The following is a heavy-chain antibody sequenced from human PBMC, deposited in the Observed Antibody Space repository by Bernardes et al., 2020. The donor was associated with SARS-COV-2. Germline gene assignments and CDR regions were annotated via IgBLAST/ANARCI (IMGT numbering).Heavy chain of an antibody. CDR1: GYSISSGYY. Sequence: PETLSLTCAVSGYSISSGYYWGWILQPPGKGLEWFGSIYHSGSTYYNPSLKSRVTISVDTSKNQFSLKLSSVTAADTAVYYCAREPGWFDPWGQGTLVTVSS. V-gene: IGHV4-38-2*02. J-gene: IGHJ5*02. CDR3: AREPGWFDP. CDR2: IYHSGST.